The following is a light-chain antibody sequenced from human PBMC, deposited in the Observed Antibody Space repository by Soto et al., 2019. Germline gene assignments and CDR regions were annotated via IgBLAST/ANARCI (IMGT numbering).Light chain of an antibody. CDR1: QSINRW. Sequence: DIQMTQSPPTLSASVGDRVTITFRAGQSINRWLAWYQQKPGRAPKLLIYDVSTLQSGVPSRFSGSGSETDFTLTISSLEPEDFAVYYCQQRSDWPPINFGQGTRLEIK. CDR2: DVS. J-gene: IGKJ5*01. V-gene: IGKV1-5*01. CDR3: QQRSDWPPIN.